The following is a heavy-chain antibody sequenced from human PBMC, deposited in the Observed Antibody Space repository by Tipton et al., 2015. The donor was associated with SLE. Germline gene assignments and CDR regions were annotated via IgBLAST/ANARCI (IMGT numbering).Heavy chain of an antibody. CDR3: ARAYYGLLTGVPIPDY. CDR1: GVSITTHF. D-gene: IGHD3-9*01. CDR2: IHYSGST. J-gene: IGHJ4*02. V-gene: IGHV4-59*11. Sequence: TLSLTCTVSGVSITTHFWSWIRQPPGKGLGAIGYIHYSGSTSYNPSLKSRVTMSIDTSEKWFSLNLGSVTAADTAVYYCARAYYGLLTGVPIPDYWGQGILVTVSS.